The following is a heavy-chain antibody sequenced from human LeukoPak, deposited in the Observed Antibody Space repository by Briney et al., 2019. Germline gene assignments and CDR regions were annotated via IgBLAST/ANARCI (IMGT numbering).Heavy chain of an antibody. CDR1: GFTFRSYG. J-gene: IGHJ4*02. V-gene: IGHV3-30*02. D-gene: IGHD3-16*01. Sequence: GGSLRLSCGASGFTFRSYGVHWVRQAPGKGLEWVAFIQKDGSNKYHGDSVKGRFTISRDNSKNTLYLQMNSLRVEDTAVYCCAKEMYDYVWGSYFENWGQGTLVTVSS. CDR3: AKEMYDYVWGSYFEN. CDR2: IQKDGSNK.